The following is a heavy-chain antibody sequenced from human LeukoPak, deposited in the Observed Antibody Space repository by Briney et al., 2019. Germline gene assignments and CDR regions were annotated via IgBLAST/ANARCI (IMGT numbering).Heavy chain of an antibody. V-gene: IGHV3-33*03. CDR3: ATYDSWSGYNIAY. D-gene: IGHD3-3*01. Sequence: GGSLRLSCAASGFTFSSYGIHWVRQAPGKGLEWVAVIWYDGSNKYYADSVKGRFTITRDNAENSLYLQMNSLKVEDSAIYYCATYDSWSGYNIAYWGQGTLVTVSS. CDR2: IWYDGSNK. J-gene: IGHJ4*02. CDR1: GFTFSSYG.